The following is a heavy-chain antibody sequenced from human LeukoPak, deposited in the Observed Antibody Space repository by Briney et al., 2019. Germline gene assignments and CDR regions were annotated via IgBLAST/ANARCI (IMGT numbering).Heavy chain of an antibody. V-gene: IGHV3-30-3*01. D-gene: IGHD1-26*01. CDR3: AIAVGWELAY. CDR2: ISYDGSNK. Sequence: GGSLRLSCAASGFTFSSYAMHWVRQAPGKGLEWVAVISYDGSNKYYADSVKGRFTISRDNSKNTLYLQMNSLRAEDTAVYYCAIAVGWELAYWGQGTLVTVSS. J-gene: IGHJ4*02. CDR1: GFTFSSYA.